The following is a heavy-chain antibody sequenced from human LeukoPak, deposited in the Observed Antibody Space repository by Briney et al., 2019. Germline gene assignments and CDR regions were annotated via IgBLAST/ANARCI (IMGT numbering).Heavy chain of an antibody. Sequence: PGGSLRLSCAASGFTFSSYAMNWVRQAPGKGLEWVSAISGSGDSTYYADSVKGRFTISRDNSKNTLYLQMNSLRAEDTAVYFCARESRGSYLVDYWGQGTLVTVSS. J-gene: IGHJ4*02. CDR1: GFTFSSYA. CDR2: ISGSGDST. CDR3: ARESRGSYLVDY. V-gene: IGHV3-23*01. D-gene: IGHD1-26*01.